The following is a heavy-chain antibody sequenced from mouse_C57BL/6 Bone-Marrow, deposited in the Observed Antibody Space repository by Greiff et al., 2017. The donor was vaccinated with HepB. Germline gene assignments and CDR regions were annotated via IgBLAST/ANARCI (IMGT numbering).Heavy chain of an antibody. V-gene: IGHV1-53*01. J-gene: IGHJ4*01. Sequence: QVQLQQPGTELVKPGASVKLSCKASGYTFTSYWMHWVKQRPGQGLEWIGNINPSNGGTNYNEKFKSKATLTVDKSSSTAYMQLSSLTSEDSAVYYCARSGIITTVVATDYYAMDYWGQGTSVTVSS. CDR1: GYTFTSYW. CDR2: INPSNGGT. CDR3: ARSGIITTVVATDYYAMDY. D-gene: IGHD1-1*01.